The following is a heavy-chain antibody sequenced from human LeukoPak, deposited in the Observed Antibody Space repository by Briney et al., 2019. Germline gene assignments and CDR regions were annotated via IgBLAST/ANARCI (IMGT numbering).Heavy chain of an antibody. CDR1: GFTFSSYG. Sequence: PPGGSLRLSCAASGFTFSSYGMHWVRQAPGKGLVWVSRINSDGSSTSYADSVKGRFTISRDNAKNTLYLQMNSLRAEDTAVYYCARVPSGSYLDAFDIWGQGTMVTVSS. V-gene: IGHV3-74*01. CDR2: INSDGSST. D-gene: IGHD1-26*01. J-gene: IGHJ3*02. CDR3: ARVPSGSYLDAFDI.